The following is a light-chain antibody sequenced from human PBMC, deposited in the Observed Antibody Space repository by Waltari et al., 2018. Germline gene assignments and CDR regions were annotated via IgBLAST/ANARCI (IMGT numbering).Light chain of an antibody. Sequence: QSALTQPPSASASLGQSVTISCTGTGSDVGGYKYVPWYQQYPGKAPKHLIYAVTKRPSRVPVCFSGSRSGNTASLTVPGLRAEDEGDYYCSSYAATNNVIFGGGTNLTVL. CDR3: SSYAATNNVI. CDR1: GSDVGGYKY. J-gene: IGLJ2*01. CDR2: AVT. V-gene: IGLV2-8*01.